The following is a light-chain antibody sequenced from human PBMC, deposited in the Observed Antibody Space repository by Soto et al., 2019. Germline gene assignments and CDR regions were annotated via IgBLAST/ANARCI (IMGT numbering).Light chain of an antibody. J-gene: IGLJ1*01. CDR1: SSDVGGYNY. CDR2: EVS. CDR3: SSYTSSSTLDYV. V-gene: IGLV2-14*01. Sequence: QSALTQPASVSGSPGQSITISCTGTSSDVGGYNYVSWYQQHPGKAPKLMISEVSYRPSGVSDRFSGSKSGNTASLTITGLQAEDEADYYCSSYTSSSTLDYVFGTGTKLTVL.